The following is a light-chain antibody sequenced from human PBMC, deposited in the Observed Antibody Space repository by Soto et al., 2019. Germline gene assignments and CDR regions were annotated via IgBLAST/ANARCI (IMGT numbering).Light chain of an antibody. Sequence: DIQMTQSPSTLSASVGDRVTITCRASQSINNWLAWYQQKPGKAPKPLIYDGFSLESGVPLRFSGSGFGTEFTLTISSLQPDDSATYYCQQYKRYSLTFGGGTKVEIK. CDR2: DGF. CDR1: QSINNW. V-gene: IGKV1-5*01. J-gene: IGKJ4*01. CDR3: QQYKRYSLT.